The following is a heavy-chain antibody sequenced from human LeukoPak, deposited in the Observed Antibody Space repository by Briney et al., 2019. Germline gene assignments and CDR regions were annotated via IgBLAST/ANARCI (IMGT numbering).Heavy chain of an antibody. CDR2: IYPGDSDT. CDR3: ASSRWFGELSPEDAYYYYYGMDV. V-gene: IGHV5-51*01. J-gene: IGHJ6*02. Sequence: GESLKISCKGSGYSFTSYWIGWVRQMPGKGLEWMGIIYPGDSDTRYSPSFQGQVTISADKSNSTAYLQWSSLKASDTAMYYCASSRWFGELSPEDAYYYYYGMDVWGQGTTVTVSS. CDR1: GYSFTSYW. D-gene: IGHD3-10*01.